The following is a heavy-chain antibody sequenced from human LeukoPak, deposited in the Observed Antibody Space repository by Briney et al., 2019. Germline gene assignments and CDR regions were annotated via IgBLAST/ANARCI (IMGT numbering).Heavy chain of an antibody. J-gene: IGHJ5*02. V-gene: IGHV4-34*01. D-gene: IGHD6-19*01. CDR3: AMTGARIAVAA. Sequence: SETLSLTCAVYGGSFSGYYWSWIRQPPGKGLEWIGEINHSGSTNYNPSLKSRVTISVDTSKNQFSLKLSSVTAADTAVYYYAMTGARIAVAAWGQGTLVTVSS. CDR2: INHSGST. CDR1: GGSFSGYY.